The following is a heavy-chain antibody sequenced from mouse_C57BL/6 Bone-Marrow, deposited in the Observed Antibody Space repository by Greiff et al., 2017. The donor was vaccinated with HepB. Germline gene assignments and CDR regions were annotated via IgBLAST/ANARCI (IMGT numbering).Heavy chain of an antibody. Sequence: EVKLQESGPGLVKPSQSLSLTCSVTGYSITSGYYWNWIRQFPGNKLEWMGYISYDGSNNYNPSLKNRISITRDTSKNQFFLKLNSVTTEDTATYYCAREGKGAMDYRGQGTSVTVST. CDR3: AREGKGAMDY. D-gene: IGHD2-1*01. V-gene: IGHV3-6*01. CDR1: GYSITSGYY. CDR2: ISYDGSN. J-gene: IGHJ4*01.